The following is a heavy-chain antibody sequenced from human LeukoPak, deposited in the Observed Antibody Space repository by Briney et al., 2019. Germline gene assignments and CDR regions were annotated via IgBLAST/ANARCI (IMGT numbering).Heavy chain of an antibody. CDR1: RFTFDTYG. CDR3: AKGAHCGGDCYLYGLDV. Sequence: GGSLRLSCAASRFTFDTYGMHWVRQAPGKGLEWVAIISYDGTNKYYADSVKGRFTISRDNSKNMVYLQMNSLRGEDTAVYYCAKGAHCGGDCYLYGLDVWGQGTTVTVSS. V-gene: IGHV3-30*18. CDR2: ISYDGTNK. D-gene: IGHD2-21*02. J-gene: IGHJ6*02.